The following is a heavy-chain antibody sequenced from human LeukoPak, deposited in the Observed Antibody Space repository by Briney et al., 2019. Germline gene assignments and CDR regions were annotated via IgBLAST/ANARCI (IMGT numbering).Heavy chain of an antibody. V-gene: IGHV3-21*01. J-gene: IGHJ3*02. CDR1: GLTFSSYS. CDR2: ISSSSSYI. Sequence: GGSLRLSCAASGLTFSSYSMNWVRQAPGKGLEWVSSISSSSSYIYYADSVKGRFTISRDNAKNSLYLQMNSLRAEDTAVYYCARQGLQSPRDAFDIWGQGTMVTVSS. CDR3: ARQGLQSPRDAFDI.